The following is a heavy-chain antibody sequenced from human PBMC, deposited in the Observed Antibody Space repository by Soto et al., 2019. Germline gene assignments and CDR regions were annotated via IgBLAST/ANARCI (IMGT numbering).Heavy chain of an antibody. CDR1: GGSFSSYA. D-gene: IGHD1-7*01. CDR2: IIPIFGTA. V-gene: IGHV1-69*06. Sequence: GASVKVSCKASGGSFSSYAMSWVRQAPGQGLEWMGGIIPIFGTANYAQKFQGRVTITADKSTSTAYMERSSLRSEDTAVYYCASCSLAGTMNLLSPSPSYFDFWGQGTLVTLSS. CDR3: ASCSLAGTMNLLSPSPSYFDF. J-gene: IGHJ4*02.